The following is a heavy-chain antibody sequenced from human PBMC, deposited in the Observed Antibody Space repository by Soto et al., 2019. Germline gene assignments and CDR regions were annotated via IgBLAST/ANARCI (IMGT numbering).Heavy chain of an antibody. Sequence: QVQLQESGPGLVKPSQTLSLTCTVSGGSISSGGYYWSWIRQHPGKGLEWVGYIYYSGSTYYNPSLQSRVTITVDTSKNQFSLKLSSVTAADTAVYYCARAGDSSGYVGEPPDAFDIWGQGTMVTVSS. D-gene: IGHD3-22*01. CDR1: GGSISSGGYY. CDR3: ARAGDSSGYVGEPPDAFDI. CDR2: IYYSGST. J-gene: IGHJ3*02. V-gene: IGHV4-31*03.